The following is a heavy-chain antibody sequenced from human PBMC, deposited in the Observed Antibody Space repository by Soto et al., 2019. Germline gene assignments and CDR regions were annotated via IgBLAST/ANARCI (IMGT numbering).Heavy chain of an antibody. V-gene: IGHV3-23*01. CDR2: ISGSGGST. CDR1: GFTFSSYA. J-gene: IGHJ3*02. Sequence: PGGSLRLSCAASGFTFSSYAMGWVRQAPGKGLEWVSAISGSGGSTYYADSVKGRFTISRDNSKNTLYLQMNSLRAEDTAVYYCAKVVGGSSTYDAFDIWGQGTMVTVSS. CDR3: AKVVGGSSTYDAFDI. D-gene: IGHD6-13*01.